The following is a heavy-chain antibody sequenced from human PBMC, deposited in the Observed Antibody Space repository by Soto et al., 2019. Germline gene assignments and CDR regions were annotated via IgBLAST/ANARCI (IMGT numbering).Heavy chain of an antibody. CDR3: AHEVPYTRNWFDP. CDR1: GFSLRTSGVG. D-gene: IGHD3-16*01. J-gene: IGHJ5*02. CDR2: IYWNDDK. V-gene: IGHV2-5*01. Sequence: SGPTLVNPSETLTLTCSFSGFSLRTSGVGVAWIRQPPGKALEWLALIYWNDDKRFSPSLRSRLSITKDTSKNQVVLTLTDVDPVDTATYYCAHEVPYTRNWFDPWGQGTLVTVSS.